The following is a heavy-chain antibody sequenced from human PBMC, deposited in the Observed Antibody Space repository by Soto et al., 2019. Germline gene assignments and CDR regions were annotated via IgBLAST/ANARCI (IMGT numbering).Heavy chain of an antibody. J-gene: IGHJ4*02. CDR1: GYSFTSYW. CDR2: IYPGDSDT. D-gene: IGHD1-26*01. V-gene: IGHV5-51*01. CDR3: ARSAKVGATTLDLDY. Sequence: PGESLKISCKGSGYSFTSYWIGWVRQMPGKGLEWMGIIYPGDSDTRYSPSFQGQVTISADKSISTAYLQWSSLKASDTAMYYCARSAKVGATTLDLDYWGQGTLVTVSS.